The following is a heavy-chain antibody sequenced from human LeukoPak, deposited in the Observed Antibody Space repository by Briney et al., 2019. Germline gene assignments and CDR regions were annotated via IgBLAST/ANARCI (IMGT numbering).Heavy chain of an antibody. CDR3: ARGKGSGWTFDY. J-gene: IGHJ4*02. V-gene: IGHV4-34*01. D-gene: IGHD6-19*01. CDR2: INHSGST. Sequence: SETLSLTCAVYGGSFSGYYWTWIRQPPGKGLEWIGEINHSGSTNYNPSLRSRVTISVDTSKNQFSLKLSSVAAADTAVYYCARGKGSGWTFDYWGQGTLVTVSS. CDR1: GGSFSGYY.